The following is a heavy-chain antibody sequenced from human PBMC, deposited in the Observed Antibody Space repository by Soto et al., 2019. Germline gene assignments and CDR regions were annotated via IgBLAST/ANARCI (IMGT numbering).Heavy chain of an antibody. D-gene: IGHD6-13*01. Sequence: GASVKVSCKASGGTFSSYTISWVRQAPGQGLEWMGGIIPIFGTANYAQKFQGRVTITADESTSTAYMELSSLRSEDTAVYYCAREGKIIAASFSGHYGMDGWGQGTTVTVSS. CDR2: IIPIFGTA. CDR3: AREGKIIAASFSGHYGMDG. J-gene: IGHJ6*02. CDR1: GGTFSSYT. V-gene: IGHV1-69*13.